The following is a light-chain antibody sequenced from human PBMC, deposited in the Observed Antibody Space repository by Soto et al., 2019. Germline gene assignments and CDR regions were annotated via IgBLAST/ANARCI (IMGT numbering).Light chain of an antibody. Sequence: QSALTQPRSVSGSPGQSVTISCTGTSSDVGGYNYVSWYQQHPGKAPKLMIYDVSKRPSGVPDRFSGSKSGNTASLTISGLQAEDEAEYYCCSYAGSYTYVFGPGTKVTVL. CDR3: CSYAGSYTYV. CDR2: DVS. V-gene: IGLV2-11*01. CDR1: SSDVGGYNY. J-gene: IGLJ1*01.